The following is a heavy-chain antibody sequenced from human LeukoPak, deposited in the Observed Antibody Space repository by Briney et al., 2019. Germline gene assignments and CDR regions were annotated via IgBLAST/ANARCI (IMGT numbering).Heavy chain of an antibody. CDR2: IYTSGST. D-gene: IGHD3-3*01. J-gene: IGHJ6*04. CDR1: GGSISSGSYY. V-gene: IGHV4-61*09. CDR3: ARASPYYDFWSASSDV. Sequence: SETLFLTCSVSGGSISSGSYYWSWIRQPAGKGLEWIGHIYTSGSTNYNPSLKSRVTISIDTSKNQFSLKLSSVTAADTAVYYCARASPYYDFWSASSDVWGKGTTVTVSS.